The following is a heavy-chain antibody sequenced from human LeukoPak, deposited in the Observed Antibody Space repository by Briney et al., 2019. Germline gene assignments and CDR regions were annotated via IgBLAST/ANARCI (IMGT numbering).Heavy chain of an antibody. D-gene: IGHD2-2*01. CDR1: GGSISSGGYY. Sequence: PSQTLSLTCTVSGGSISSGGYYWNWIRQPAGKGLEWIGRIQTSGSTNYNPSLNSRVTIPVDTSENQFSLELRSVTAADAAVYYCARTYCDSTTCYRFDYWGQGTLVTVSS. CDR2: IQTSGST. J-gene: IGHJ4*02. CDR3: ARTYCDSTTCYRFDY. V-gene: IGHV4-61*02.